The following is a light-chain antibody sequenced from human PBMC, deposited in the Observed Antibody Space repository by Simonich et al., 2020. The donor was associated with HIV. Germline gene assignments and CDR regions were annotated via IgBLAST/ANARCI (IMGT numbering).Light chain of an antibody. Sequence: QSALTQPASVSGSPGQSITISSTRTSNDVGGYHYVSWYQQRPVNAPTLIIYDVNWRPSGVSNRFSGSKSGNTASLTISGLQAEDEADYYCNSYTSSSTWVFGGGTKLTVL. CDR1: SNDVGGYHY. CDR2: DVN. CDR3: NSYTSSSTWV. J-gene: IGLJ3*02. V-gene: IGLV2-14*01.